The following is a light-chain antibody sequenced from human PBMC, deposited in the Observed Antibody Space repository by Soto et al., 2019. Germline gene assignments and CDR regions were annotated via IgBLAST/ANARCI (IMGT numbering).Light chain of an antibody. V-gene: IGKV3-11*01. CDR3: LQRSDWPRT. J-gene: IGKJ1*01. CDR2: DAS. Sequence: EIVLTQSPATLSLSPGERGTLSCRASQSVSSYLAWYQQKPGQDPRLLMYDASNRATGIPARFSGSGSGTDFTLTISSLEHEDFVVYYCLQRSDWPRTFGQGTKVEIK. CDR1: QSVSSY.